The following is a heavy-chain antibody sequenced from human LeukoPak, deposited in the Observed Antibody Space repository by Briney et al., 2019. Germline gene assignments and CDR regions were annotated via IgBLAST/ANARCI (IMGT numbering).Heavy chain of an antibody. CDR3: ARDPTRRFDL. J-gene: IGHJ4*02. V-gene: IGHV3-7*01. Sequence: PGGSLRLPCATSGFTFSSYWMTWVRQAPGKGLEWVASIVEDGSETYYLDSVKGRFTFSRDNAKNSLYLQMNSPRGEDTAVYYCARDPTRRFDLWGQGTLVTVSS. CDR2: IVEDGSET. CDR1: GFTFSSYW.